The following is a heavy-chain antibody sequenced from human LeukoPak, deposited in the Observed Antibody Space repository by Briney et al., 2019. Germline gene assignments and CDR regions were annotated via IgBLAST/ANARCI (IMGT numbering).Heavy chain of an antibody. CDR3: ARDLIAAKNWFDS. D-gene: IGHD6-6*01. Sequence: ASVKVSCKASGYTFTGYYMHWVRQAPGQGLEWMGWINPNSGGTNYAQKFQGRVTVTRDTSISTAYMELSRLRSDDTAVYYCARDLIAAKNWFDSWGQGTLVTVSS. CDR1: GYTFTGYY. CDR2: INPNSGGT. J-gene: IGHJ5*01. V-gene: IGHV1-2*02.